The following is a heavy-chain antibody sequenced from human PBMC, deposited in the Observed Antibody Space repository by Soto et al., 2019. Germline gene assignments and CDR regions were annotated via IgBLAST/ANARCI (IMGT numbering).Heavy chain of an antibody. CDR3: ARVSRPWNLYDY. CDR1: GFTFTDYY. J-gene: IGHJ4*02. D-gene: IGHD1-1*01. CDR2: ISGTGRTI. V-gene: IGHV3-11*01. Sequence: QVQLVESGGGLVKPGGSLRLSCAASGFTFTDYYMSWIRQAPGKGLEWLSYISGTGRTIYYADSVKGRFTISRDNAEKLLYLQMDSLRAEDTAVYSCARVSRPWNLYDYWGQGTLVTVSS.